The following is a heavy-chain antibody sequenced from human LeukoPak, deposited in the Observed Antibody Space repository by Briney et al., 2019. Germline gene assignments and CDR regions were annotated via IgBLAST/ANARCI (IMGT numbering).Heavy chain of an antibody. J-gene: IGHJ4*02. CDR1: GFTFGSNG. CDR2: ISYDGSDK. CDR3: ARTNVLRYFDWLFSFEY. D-gene: IGHD3-9*01. Sequence: PGGSLRLSCVGSGFTFGSNGMHWVRQAPGKGLEWVAVISYDGSDKYYADSMKGRFTISRDNSKNTLYLQMNSLRAEDTAVYYCARTNVLRYFDWLFSFEYWGQGTLVTVSS. V-gene: IGHV3-30*03.